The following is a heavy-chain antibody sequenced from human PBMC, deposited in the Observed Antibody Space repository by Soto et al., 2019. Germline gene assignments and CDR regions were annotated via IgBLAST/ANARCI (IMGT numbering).Heavy chain of an antibody. V-gene: IGHV4-34*01. D-gene: IGHD3-22*01. CDR3: ARALRITMMPPMQQNYYFDY. Sequence: SETLSLTCAVYGGSFSGYYWSWIRQPPGKGLEWIGEINHSGSTNYNPSLKSRVTISVDTSKNQFSLKLSSVTAADTAVYYCARALRITMMPPMQQNYYFDYWGQGTLVTVSS. CDR1: GGSFSGYY. CDR2: INHSGST. J-gene: IGHJ4*02.